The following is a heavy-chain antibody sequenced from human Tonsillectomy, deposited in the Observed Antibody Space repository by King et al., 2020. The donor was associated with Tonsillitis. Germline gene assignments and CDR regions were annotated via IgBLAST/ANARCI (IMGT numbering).Heavy chain of an antibody. CDR3: TRWIYNSGPGWFDP. V-gene: IGHV4-59*02. CDR1: GDSVSGYY. Sequence: QLQESGPGLVRPSETLSLTCTVSGDSVSGYYWSWIRQPPGKGLEWIGYIYDRGSTNHNPSLKNRVTISVDTSKNQFSLMLSSVSAADTAVYYCTRWIYNSGPGWFDPWGQGTLVTVSS. J-gene: IGHJ5*02. D-gene: IGHD5-12*01. CDR2: IYDRGST.